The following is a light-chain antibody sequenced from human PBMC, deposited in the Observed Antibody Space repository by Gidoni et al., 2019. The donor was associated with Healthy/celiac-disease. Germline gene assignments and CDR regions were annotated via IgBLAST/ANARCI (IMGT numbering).Light chain of an antibody. CDR2: GAS. Sequence: EIVMTQSPATLSVSPGERATLSCRASQSVSSNLAWYQQKPGKAPRLLIYGASTRATGIPARLSGRGSGKEFTLTISSLQSEDFEVYYCQKYNNWPGTFGKGTKGEIK. CDR3: QKYNNWPGT. V-gene: IGKV3-15*01. J-gene: IGKJ1*01. CDR1: QSVSSN.